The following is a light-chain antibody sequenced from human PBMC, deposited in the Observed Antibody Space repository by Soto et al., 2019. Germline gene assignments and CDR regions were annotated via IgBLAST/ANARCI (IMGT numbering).Light chain of an antibody. CDR1: SGHSTYI. Sequence: PVLTLSSSASASLGSSVKLTCTLSSGHSTYIIAWHQQQPGKAPRYLMKLEGSGSYNKGSGVPDRFSGSSSGADRYLTISNLQFEDEADYYCETWDINTHVVFGGGTKVTVL. CDR3: ETWDINTHVV. CDR2: LEGSGSY. V-gene: IGLV4-60*02. J-gene: IGLJ2*01.